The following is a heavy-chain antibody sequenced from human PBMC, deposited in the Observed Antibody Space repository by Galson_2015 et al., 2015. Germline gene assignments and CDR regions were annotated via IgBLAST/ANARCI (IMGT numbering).Heavy chain of an antibody. Sequence: SLRLSCAASGFIFSDYAMTWVRQAPGKGLEWVSVISSGGDLTYYADSAKGRFTISRDTSKNTLFLQMNSLRGDDTALYYCARGPTEGVWGQGTTVTVSS. CDR2: ISSGGDLT. V-gene: IGHV3-23*01. CDR1: GFIFSDYA. CDR3: ARGPTEGV. J-gene: IGHJ6*02.